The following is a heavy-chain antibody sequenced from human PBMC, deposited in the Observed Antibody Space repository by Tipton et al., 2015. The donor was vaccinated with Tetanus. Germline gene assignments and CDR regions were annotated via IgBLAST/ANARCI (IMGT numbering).Heavy chain of an antibody. CDR1: GFTFSDHY. V-gene: IGHV3-72*01. J-gene: IGHJ4*02. Sequence: SLRLSCAASGFTFSDHYMDWVRQAPGKGLEWVGRTRNKANSYTTEYAASVKGRFTISRDDSKNSLYLQMNSLKTEDTAVYYCARVNDYGDLYFDCWGQGTLVTVSS. CDR3: ARVNDYGDLYFDC. D-gene: IGHD4-17*01. CDR2: TRNKANSYTT.